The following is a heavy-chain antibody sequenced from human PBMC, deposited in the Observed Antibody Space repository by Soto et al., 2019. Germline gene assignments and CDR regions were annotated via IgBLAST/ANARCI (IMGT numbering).Heavy chain of an antibody. CDR2: ISSSSSTI. D-gene: IGHD6-19*01. CDR3: ARVRGIAVAGQYYFDY. J-gene: IGHJ4*02. V-gene: IGHV3-48*01. CDR1: GFTFSSYS. Sequence: GGSLRLSCAASGFTFSSYSMNWVRQAPGKGLEWVSYISSSSSTIYYADSVKGRFTISRDNAKNSLYLQMNSLRAEDTAVYYCARVRGIAVAGQYYFDYWGQGTLVTVSS.